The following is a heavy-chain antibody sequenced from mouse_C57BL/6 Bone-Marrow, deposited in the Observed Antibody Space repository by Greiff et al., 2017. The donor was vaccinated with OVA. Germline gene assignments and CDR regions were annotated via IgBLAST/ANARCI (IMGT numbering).Heavy chain of an antibody. D-gene: IGHD2-1*01. J-gene: IGHJ1*03. CDR3: ARGGIYYGKFYWYFDV. CDR2: IFPGSGST. Sequence: QVQLKESGPELVKPGASVKISCKASGYTFTDYYINWVKQRPGQGLEWIGWIFPGSGSTYYNEKFKGKATLTVDKSSSTAYMLLSSLTSEDSAVYFCARGGIYYGKFYWYFDVWGTGTTVTVSS. CDR1: GYTFTDYY. V-gene: IGHV1-75*01.